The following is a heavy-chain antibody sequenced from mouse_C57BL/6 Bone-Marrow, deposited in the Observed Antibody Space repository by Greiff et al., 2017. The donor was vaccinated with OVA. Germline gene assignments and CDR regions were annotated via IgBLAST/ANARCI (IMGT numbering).Heavy chain of an antibody. V-gene: IGHV1-15*01. CDR2: IDPETGGT. CDR1: GYTFTDYE. Sequence: VQLQQSGAELVRPGASVTLSCKASGYTFTDYEMHWVKQTPVQGLEWIGAIDPETGGTAYNQKFKGKAILTADKYSSTAYMELRSLTSEDSAVYYCTRSYSNDGDYDYGGRGTALTVTA. D-gene: IGHD2-12*01. J-gene: IGHJ2*01. CDR3: TRSYSNDGDYDY.